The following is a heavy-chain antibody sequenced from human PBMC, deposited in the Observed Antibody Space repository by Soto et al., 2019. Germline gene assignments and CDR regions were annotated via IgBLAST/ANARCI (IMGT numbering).Heavy chain of an antibody. CDR1: GFTFSSYD. Sequence: EVQVLESGGGLVQPGGSLRLSCAASGFTFSSYDMSWVRQAPGKGLEWVSGVSASGSITSYADSAKGRFTISRDNAKNTVFLQMSSLRAGDTAVYFCAKGDCSGGRCYRGFDYWGQGTLVTVSS. V-gene: IGHV3-23*01. CDR2: VSASGSIT. CDR3: AKGDCSGGRCYRGFDY. D-gene: IGHD2-15*01. J-gene: IGHJ4*02.